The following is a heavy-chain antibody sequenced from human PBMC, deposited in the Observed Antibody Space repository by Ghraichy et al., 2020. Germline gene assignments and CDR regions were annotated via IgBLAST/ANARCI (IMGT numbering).Heavy chain of an antibody. CDR1: GGSFSGYH. Sequence: SETLSLTCAVYGGSFSGYHWSWIRQPPGKGLEWIGEINHFGTTNYNPSLRSRLSMSVDTSKNQFSLRLSSVTAADAAVYFCSRGRSAIRGDYETESYYYYMDVWGKGTAVTVAS. CDR2: INHFGTT. J-gene: IGHJ6*03. D-gene: IGHD4-17*01. V-gene: IGHV4-34*01. CDR3: SRGRSAIRGDYETESYYYYMDV.